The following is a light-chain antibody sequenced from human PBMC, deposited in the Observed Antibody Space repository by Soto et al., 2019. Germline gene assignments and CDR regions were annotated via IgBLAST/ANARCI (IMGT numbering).Light chain of an antibody. J-gene: IGLJ1*01. CDR3: GSWDSSLSAYV. CDR1: SSDVGAYSY. Sequence: QSALTQPASVSGSPGQSITISCTGTSSDVGAYSYVSWYQQHPGKAPKLIIYDVSDRPSGISNRFSGSKSDNTASLTISGLQAEDEAEYYCGSWDSSLSAYVFGTGTKLTVL. CDR2: DVS. V-gene: IGLV2-14*01.